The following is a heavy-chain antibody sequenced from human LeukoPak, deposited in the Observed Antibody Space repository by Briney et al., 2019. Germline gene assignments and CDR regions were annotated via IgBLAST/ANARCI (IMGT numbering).Heavy chain of an antibody. V-gene: IGHV3-33*01. D-gene: IGHD3-22*01. J-gene: IGHJ3*02. CDR3: ARDRLITMIVALEDDGFDI. Sequence: PGGSLRLSCAAFGFTFSSYGMHWVRQAPGKGLEWVAVIWYDGSNKYYADSVKGRFTISRDNSKNTLYLQMNSLRAEDTAVYYCARDRLITMIVALEDDGFDIWGQGTMVTVSS. CDR2: IWYDGSNK. CDR1: GFTFSSYG.